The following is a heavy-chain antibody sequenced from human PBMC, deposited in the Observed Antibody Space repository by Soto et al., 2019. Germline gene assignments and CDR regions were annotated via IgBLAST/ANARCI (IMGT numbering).Heavy chain of an antibody. CDR3: ARGLGRGVNYYYYTDV. V-gene: IGHV4-34*01. D-gene: IGHD3-3*01. CDR1: GGSFSGYY. CDR2: INHSGST. Sequence: QVQLQQWGAGLLKPSETLSLTCAVYGGSFSGYYWSWIRQPPGKGLEWIGEINHSGSTNYNPSLKSRVTISVDTSKNQFSLKLSSVTAADTAVYYCARGLGRGVNYYYYTDVWGKGTTVTVSS. J-gene: IGHJ6*03.